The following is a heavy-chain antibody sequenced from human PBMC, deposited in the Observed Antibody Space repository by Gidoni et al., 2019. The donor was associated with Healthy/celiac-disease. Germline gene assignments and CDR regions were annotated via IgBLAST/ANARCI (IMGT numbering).Heavy chain of an antibody. D-gene: IGHD2-15*01. J-gene: IGHJ6*03. CDR2: SRSKAYGGTT. V-gene: IGHV3-49*03. CDR3: TRDSYCSGGSFYAHYYYYMDV. CDR1: GFTFGDYA. Sequence: EVQLVESGGGLVQPGRSLRLSCTASGFTFGDYALSWFRRAPGKGLEWVGFSRSKAYGGTTEDAASVKDRFTISRDDSKSCAYLQMNSLKTEDTAVYYCTRDSYCSGGSFYAHYYYYMDVWGKVTTVTVSS.